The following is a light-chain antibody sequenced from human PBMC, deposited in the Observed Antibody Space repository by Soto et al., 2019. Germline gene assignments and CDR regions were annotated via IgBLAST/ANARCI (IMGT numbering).Light chain of an antibody. J-gene: IGLJ3*02. CDR3: CSYAGNSLWV. CDR1: SSNVGAYNY. V-gene: IGLV2-11*01. CDR2: DVS. Sequence: QSALTQPRSVSGSPGQSVTISCTGTSSNVGAYNYVSWYQQYPGKGPRLMIYDVSKWPSGVPDRFSGSKSGNTASLTISDLQAEDEADYYCCSYAGNSLWVFGGGTKLTVL.